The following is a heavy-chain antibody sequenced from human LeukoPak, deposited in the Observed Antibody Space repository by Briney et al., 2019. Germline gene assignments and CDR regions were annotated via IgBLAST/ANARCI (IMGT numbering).Heavy chain of an antibody. J-gene: IGHJ6*02. V-gene: IGHV1-8*01. CDR2: MNPNSGNT. CDR1: GYTFTSYD. CDR3: ARTSSALYYYYYYGMDV. Sequence: ASVKVSCKASGYTFTSYDINWVRQATGQGLEWMGWMNPNSGNTGYAQKFQGRVTMTRNTSISTAYMELSSLRSEDTAVYYCARTSSALYYYYYYGMDVWGQGTTVTVSS. D-gene: IGHD6-6*01.